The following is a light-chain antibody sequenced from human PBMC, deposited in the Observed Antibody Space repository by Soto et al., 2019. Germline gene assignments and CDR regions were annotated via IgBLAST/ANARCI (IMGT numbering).Light chain of an antibody. CDR2: DAT. V-gene: IGKV1-5*01. J-gene: IGKJ5*01. CDR3: QQYNSYSGSIT. CDR1: QSIGRW. Sequence: DIQMTQSPSTLSAFVGDRVTITCRASQSIGRWLAWYQQKPGKAPKLLIYDATSLESGVPSRFSGSGSGTEFTLTISSLQPDDFATYYCQQYNSYSGSITFGQETRLEIK.